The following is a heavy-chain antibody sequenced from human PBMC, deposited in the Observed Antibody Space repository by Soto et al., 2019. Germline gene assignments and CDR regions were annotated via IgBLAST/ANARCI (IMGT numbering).Heavy chain of an antibody. CDR1: GFIFSDHY. J-gene: IGHJ4*02. D-gene: IGHD1-26*01. V-gene: IGHV3-72*01. CDR2: IKNKDNSYTT. CDR3: TGISLVGATAGRYFDY. Sequence: VQLVESGGGLVQPGGSLRLSCAASGFIFSDHYMDWVRQAPGQGLEWVGRIKNKDNSYTTDYAASVKGRFTSSRDESKNSLYLQMNSLRSGDTAGYSWTGISLVGATAGRYFDYWGQGTLLTVSS.